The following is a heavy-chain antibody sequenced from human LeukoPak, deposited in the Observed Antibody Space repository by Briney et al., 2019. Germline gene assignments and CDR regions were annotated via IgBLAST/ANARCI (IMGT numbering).Heavy chain of an antibody. CDR3: AREGADTAIDY. J-gene: IGHJ4*02. V-gene: IGHV3-33*08. CDR1: GFTFNDYY. CDR2: IWYDGSNK. D-gene: IGHD5-18*01. Sequence: GGSLRLSCAASGFTFNDYYMSWIRQAPGKGLEWVAVIWYDGSNKYYADSVKGRFTISRDNSKNTLYLQMNSLRAEDTAVYYCAREGADTAIDYWGQGTLVTVSS.